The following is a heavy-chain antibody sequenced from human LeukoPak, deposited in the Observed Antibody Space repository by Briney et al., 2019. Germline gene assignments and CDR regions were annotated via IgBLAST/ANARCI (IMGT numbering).Heavy chain of an antibody. J-gene: IGHJ3*02. CDR2: IYKSGNT. V-gene: IGHV3-53*01. CDR3: ARGGGDLAYCGGDCFSDAFDI. D-gene: IGHD2-21*02. CDR1: GFTVSSND. Sequence: PGGSLRVSCAASGFTVSSNDMTWVRQAPGKGLEWVSVIYKSGNTFYSDSVKGRFTISRDNSKNTVYLQMNSLRAEDTAVYYCARGGGDLAYCGGDCFSDAFDIWGQGTMVTVSS.